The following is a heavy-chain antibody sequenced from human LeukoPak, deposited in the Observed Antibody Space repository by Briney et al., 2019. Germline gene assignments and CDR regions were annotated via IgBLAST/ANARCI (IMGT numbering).Heavy chain of an antibody. V-gene: IGHV4-59*01. Sequence: SETLSLTCTVSGGSINSNYWSWIRQPPGKGLEFIGNIYYTGSTTYNPSLKSRVTIPVDTSKTQFSLKVTSVTAADTAVYYCAGPGIAAAGWGQGTMVTVSS. CDR3: AGPGIAAAG. J-gene: IGHJ3*01. CDR2: IYYTGST. D-gene: IGHD6-13*01. CDR1: GGSINSNY.